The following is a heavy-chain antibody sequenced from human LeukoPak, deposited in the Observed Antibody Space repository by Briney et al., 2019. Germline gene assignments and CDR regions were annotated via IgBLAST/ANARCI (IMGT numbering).Heavy chain of an antibody. J-gene: IGHJ2*01. D-gene: IGHD6-6*01. CDR1: GFTFSDHY. Sequence: PGGSLRLSCTASGFTFSDHYMSWFRLSPGKGLEWIGEINHSGSTNYNPSLKSRVTISVDTSKNQFSLKLSSVTAADTAVYYCARRRQYDSSLFWNFDLWGRGTLVTVSS. V-gene: IGHV4-34*01. CDR2: INHSGST. CDR3: ARRRQYDSSLFWNFDL.